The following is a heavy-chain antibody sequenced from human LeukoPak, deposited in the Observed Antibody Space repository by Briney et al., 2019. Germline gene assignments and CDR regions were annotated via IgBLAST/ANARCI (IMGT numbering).Heavy chain of an antibody. J-gene: IGHJ5*02. V-gene: IGHV4-59*01. D-gene: IGHD2-2*01. CDR2: IYYSGST. Sequence: PSETLSLTCTVSGGSISSYYWSWIRQPPGKGLEWIGYIYYSGSTNYNPSLKSRVTISVDTSKNQFSLKLSSVTAADTAVYYCARSPLLSYCSSTSCPNWFDPWGQGTLVTVSS. CDR3: ARSPLLSYCSSTSCPNWFDP. CDR1: GGSISSYY.